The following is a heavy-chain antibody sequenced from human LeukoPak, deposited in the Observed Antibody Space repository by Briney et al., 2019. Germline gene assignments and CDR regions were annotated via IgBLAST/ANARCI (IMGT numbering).Heavy chain of an antibody. Sequence: SETLSLTCAVYGGSFSGYYWSWIRQPPGKGLEWIGEINHSGSTNYNPSLKSRVTISVDTSKNQFSLKLSSVAAAGTAVYYCARGPAYDSSGYYQYYYYMDVWGKGTTVTASS. CDR1: GGSFSGYY. D-gene: IGHD3-22*01. J-gene: IGHJ6*03. CDR3: ARGPAYDSSGYYQYYYYMDV. V-gene: IGHV4-34*01. CDR2: INHSGST.